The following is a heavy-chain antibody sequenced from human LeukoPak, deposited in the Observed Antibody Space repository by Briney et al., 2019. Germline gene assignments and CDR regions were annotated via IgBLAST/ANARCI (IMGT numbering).Heavy chain of an antibody. D-gene: IGHD3-22*01. Sequence: GGSLRLSCAASGFTSSSYEMNWVRQAPGKGLEWISYISSRSSTIYYADSVKGRFTISRDNAKNSLYLQMNSLRAEDTAVYYCARFGESNGYYVDYWGQGTLVTVSS. CDR3: ARFGESNGYYVDY. V-gene: IGHV3-48*03. CDR2: ISSRSSTI. J-gene: IGHJ4*02. CDR1: GFTSSSYE.